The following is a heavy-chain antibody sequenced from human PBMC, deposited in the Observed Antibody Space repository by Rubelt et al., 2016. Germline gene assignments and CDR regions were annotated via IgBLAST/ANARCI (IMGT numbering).Heavy chain of an antibody. CDR3: ARDPSSWQGWLL. V-gene: IGHV7-4-1*02. D-gene: IGHD6-13*01. J-gene: IGHJ4*02. CDR1: GYTFTSYA. CDR2: INTNTGNP. Sequence: QVQLVQSGSELKKPGASVKVSCKASGYTFTSYAMNWVRQAPGQGLEWMGWINTNTGNPTYAQGLPGRFVFSFDTPVRTAYLMVSSLKAEGTAVYYCARDPSSWQGWLLWGKGTLVTVSS.